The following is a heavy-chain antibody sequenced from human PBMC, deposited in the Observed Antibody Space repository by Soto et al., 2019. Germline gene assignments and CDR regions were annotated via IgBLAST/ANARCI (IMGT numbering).Heavy chain of an antibody. CDR2: IYYHGNT. CDR1: GGSISSSSYC. Sequence: SETLSLTCTVSGGSISSSSYCWGWIRQPPGKSLEWIGTIYYHGNTYSNPSLRSRVTISVDTSNNQLSLKLRSVTAADTAVYYCARHDGFSSGWIFDYWGHGTLVTVSS. CDR3: ARHDGFSSGWIFDY. J-gene: IGHJ4*01. V-gene: IGHV4-39*01. D-gene: IGHD6-19*01.